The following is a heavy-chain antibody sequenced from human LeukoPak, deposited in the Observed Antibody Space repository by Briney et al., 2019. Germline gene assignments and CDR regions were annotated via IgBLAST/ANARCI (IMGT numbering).Heavy chain of an antibody. J-gene: IGHJ3*02. CDR1: GGSISSVDYY. Sequence: SQTLSLTCTVSGGSISSVDYYWGWTRQPPGKGLEWIGYTCYSGSTYYNPSLKSRVTISVDTSKNQFSLKLSSVTAADTAVYYCARDYYYDSSGYRNDAFDIWGQGTMVTVSS. V-gene: IGHV4-30-4*08. CDR2: TCYSGST. D-gene: IGHD3-22*01. CDR3: ARDYYYDSSGYRNDAFDI.